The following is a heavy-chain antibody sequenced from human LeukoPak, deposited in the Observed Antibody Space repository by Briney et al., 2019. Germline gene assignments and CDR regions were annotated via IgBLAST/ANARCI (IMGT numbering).Heavy chain of an antibody. CDR1: GFTFSSYS. V-gene: IGHV3-7*01. CDR3: ARDVHTYYYGSGSSAFDY. J-gene: IGHJ4*02. D-gene: IGHD3-10*01. Sequence: PGGSLRLSCAASGFTFSSYSMNWVRQAPGKGLEWVANIKQDGSEKYYVDSVKGRFTISRDNAKNSLYLQMNSLRAEDTAVYYCARDVHTYYYGSGSSAFDYWGQGTLVTVSS. CDR2: IKQDGSEK.